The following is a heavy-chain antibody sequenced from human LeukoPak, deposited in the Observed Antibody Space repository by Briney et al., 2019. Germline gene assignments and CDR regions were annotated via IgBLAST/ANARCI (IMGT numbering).Heavy chain of an antibody. CDR2: IYCSGST. CDR3: ARERAYYYDSSGYYYD. CDR1: GGSISSGGYY. V-gene: IGHV4-31*03. D-gene: IGHD3-22*01. J-gene: IGHJ4*02. Sequence: SQTLSLTCTVSGGSISSGGYYWSWIRQHPGKGLEWIGYIYCSGSTYYNPSLKSRVTISVDTSKNQFSLKLSSVTAADTAVYYCARERAYYYDSSGYYYDWGQGTLVTVSS.